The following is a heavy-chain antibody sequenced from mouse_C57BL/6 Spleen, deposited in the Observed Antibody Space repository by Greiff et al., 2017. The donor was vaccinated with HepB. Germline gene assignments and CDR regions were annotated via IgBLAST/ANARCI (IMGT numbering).Heavy chain of an antibody. CDR1: GFTFSDYY. V-gene: IGHV5-16*01. CDR2: INYDGSST. Sequence: EVKLVESEGGLVQPGSSMKLSCTASGFTFSDYYMAWVRQVPEKGLEWVANINYDGSSTYYLDSLKSRFIISRDNAKNILYLQMSSLKSEDTATYYCARGHGSSAFAYWGQGTLVTVSA. J-gene: IGHJ3*01. D-gene: IGHD1-1*01. CDR3: ARGHGSSAFAY.